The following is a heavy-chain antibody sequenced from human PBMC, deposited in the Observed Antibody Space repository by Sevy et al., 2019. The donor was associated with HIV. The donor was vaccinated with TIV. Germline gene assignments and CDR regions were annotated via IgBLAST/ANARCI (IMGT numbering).Heavy chain of an antibody. V-gene: IGHV1-3*04. CDR2: TATDSGDA. Sequence: ASVKVSCKASGYTFNRHGLHWVRQAPAQGLEWMGCTATDSGDARYPQKFQGRLTITTYTSAGTLYMELSSLTSEDTAVYYCARDHAGSVEFYFDHWGQGTLVTVSS. CDR3: ARDHAGSVEFYFDH. J-gene: IGHJ4*02. CDR1: GYTFNRHG.